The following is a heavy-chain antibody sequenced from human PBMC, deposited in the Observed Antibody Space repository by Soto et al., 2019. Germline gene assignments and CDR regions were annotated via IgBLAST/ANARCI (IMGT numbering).Heavy chain of an antibody. Sequence: GGSLRLSCAASGFTFSSYSMNWVRQAPGKGLEWVSYISSTSTTIYYADSVKGRFTISRDNAKNSLYLQMNSLRAEDTAVYYCARDGGWYGGYWGQGTLVTVSS. CDR2: ISSTSTTI. CDR3: ARDGGWYGGY. CDR1: GFTFSSYS. J-gene: IGHJ4*02. V-gene: IGHV3-48*04. D-gene: IGHD6-19*01.